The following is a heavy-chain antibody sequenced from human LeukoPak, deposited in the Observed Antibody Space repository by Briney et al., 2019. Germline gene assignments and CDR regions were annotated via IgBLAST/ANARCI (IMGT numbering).Heavy chain of an antibody. V-gene: IGHV3-23*01. CDR3: ASGYDSSGYDY. D-gene: IGHD3-22*01. CDR2: ISGSGGST. CDR1: GFTFTSYA. J-gene: IGHJ4*02. Sequence: GGSLRLSCAASGFTFTSYAMSWVRQAPGKGLEWVSVISGSGGSTYYADSVKGRFTISRDNSKNTLYLQMNSLRAEDTAVYYCASGYDSSGYDYWGQGTLVTVSS.